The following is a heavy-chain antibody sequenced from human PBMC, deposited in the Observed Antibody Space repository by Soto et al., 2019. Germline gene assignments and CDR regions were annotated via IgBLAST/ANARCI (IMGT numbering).Heavy chain of an antibody. CDR3: ARVTLGVGATPYIKYYYGMDF. D-gene: IGHD1-26*01. Sequence: ASVKVSCKAPRDTFTSYYINGVGQAPGQGLEWIGVINPHGGSTVYAQKFQGRVTMTRDTSASTVYMELSSLRSEDTAVYYCARVTLGVGATPYIKYYYGMDFWGQGTTVTVSS. CDR2: INPHGGST. V-gene: IGHV1-46*01. J-gene: IGHJ6*02. CDR1: RDTFTSYY.